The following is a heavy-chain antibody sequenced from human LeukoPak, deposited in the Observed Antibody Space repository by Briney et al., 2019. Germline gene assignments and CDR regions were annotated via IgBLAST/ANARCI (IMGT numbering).Heavy chain of an antibody. J-gene: IGHJ4*02. Sequence: KSSQTLSLTCTVSGDSITTFYWNWIRQSAGKGLEWIGRIHSSGSTSYNPSLQGRVTVSVDTSKKQFSLRLSSVTAADTAVYYCARDPFRSSFDYWSQGTLVTVSS. D-gene: IGHD1-26*01. V-gene: IGHV4-4*07. CDR2: IHSSGST. CDR1: GDSITTFY. CDR3: ARDPFRSSFDY.